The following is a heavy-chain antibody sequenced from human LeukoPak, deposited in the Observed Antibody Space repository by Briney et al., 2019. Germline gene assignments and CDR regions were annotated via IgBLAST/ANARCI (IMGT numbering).Heavy chain of an antibody. CDR2: IYYSGST. J-gene: IGHJ6*02. CDR1: GVSINSYY. CDR3: ARTSRHLYGSGSNLTPWPADMDV. Sequence: SETLSLTCTVSGVSINSYYWTWIRQPPGKGLEWMAYIYYSGSTHYNPSLNRQLTISMNTSKNHFCLKLSSVTAADTAIYYCARTSRHLYGSGSNLTPWPADMDVWGQGTKVTVPS. D-gene: IGHD3-10*01. V-gene: IGHV4-59*01.